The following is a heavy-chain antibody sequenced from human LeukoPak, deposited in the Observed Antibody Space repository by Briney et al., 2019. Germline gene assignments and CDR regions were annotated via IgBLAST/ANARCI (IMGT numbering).Heavy chain of an antibody. V-gene: IGHV1-2*02. J-gene: IGHJ6*03. D-gene: IGHD4-11*01. CDR2: INPNSGGT. CDR1: GYTFTGYY. Sequence: ASVKVSCKASGYTFTGYYMHWVRQAPGQGLEWMGWINPNSGGTNYAQKFQGRVTMTRNTSISTAYMELSSLRSEDTAVYYCARFDYSNYYYYMDVWGKGTTVTVSS. CDR3: ARFDYSNYYYYMDV.